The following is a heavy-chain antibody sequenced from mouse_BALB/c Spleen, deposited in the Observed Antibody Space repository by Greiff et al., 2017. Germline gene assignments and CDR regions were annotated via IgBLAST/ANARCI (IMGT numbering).Heavy chain of an antibody. Sequence: EVKVVESGGGLVKPGGSLKLSCAASGFTFSSYAMSWVRQTPEKRLEWVASISSGGSTYYPDSVKGRFTISRDNARNILYLQMSSLRSEDTAMYYCARADYYGPYFDYWGQGTTLTVSS. V-gene: IGHV5-6-5*01. CDR1: GFTFSSYA. J-gene: IGHJ2*01. D-gene: IGHD1-2*01. CDR3: ARADYYGPYFDY. CDR2: ISSGGST.